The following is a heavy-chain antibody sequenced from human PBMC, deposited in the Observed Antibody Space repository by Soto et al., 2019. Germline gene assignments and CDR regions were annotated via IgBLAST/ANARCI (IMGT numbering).Heavy chain of an antibody. CDR1: GGSISGSY. V-gene: IGHV4-59*01. D-gene: IGHD2-8*02. Sequence: SETLSLTCSVSGGSISGSYWSWIRQSPGKGLEWLGYVYYTGSTNFSPSLRSRVSISVDTSKNEFSLSLSSVTAADTAVYFCARSVAVPGAHIDYWGQGTQVTV. J-gene: IGHJ4*02. CDR2: VYYTGST. CDR3: ARSVAVPGAHIDY.